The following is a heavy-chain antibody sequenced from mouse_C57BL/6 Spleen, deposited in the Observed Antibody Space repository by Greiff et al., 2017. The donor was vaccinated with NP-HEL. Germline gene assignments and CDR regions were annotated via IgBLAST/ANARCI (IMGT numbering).Heavy chain of an antibody. CDR1: GYAFTNYL. V-gene: IGHV1-54*01. D-gene: IGHD1-1*01. Sequence: QVQLKQSGAELVRPGTSVKVSCKASGYAFTNYLIEWVKQRPGQGLEWIGVINPGSGGTNYNEKFKGKATLTADKSSSTAYMQLSSLTSEDSAVYFCARRGGSSYCDYWGQGTTLTVSS. J-gene: IGHJ2*01. CDR2: INPGSGGT. CDR3: ARRGGSSYCDY.